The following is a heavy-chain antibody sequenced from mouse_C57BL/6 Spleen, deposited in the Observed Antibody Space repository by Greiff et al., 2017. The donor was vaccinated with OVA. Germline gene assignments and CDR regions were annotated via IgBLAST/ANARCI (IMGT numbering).Heavy chain of an antibody. J-gene: IGHJ4*01. Sequence: VQLQQPGAELVKPGASVKLSCKASGYTFTSYWMQWVKQRPGQGLEWIGEIDPSDSYTNYNQKFKGKATLTVDTSSSTAYMQLSSLTSEDSAVYYCARPLYYDYDDAMDCWGQGTSVTVAS. CDR2: IDPSDSYT. V-gene: IGHV1-50*01. CDR1: GYTFTSYW. CDR3: ARPLYYDYDDAMDC. D-gene: IGHD2-4*01.